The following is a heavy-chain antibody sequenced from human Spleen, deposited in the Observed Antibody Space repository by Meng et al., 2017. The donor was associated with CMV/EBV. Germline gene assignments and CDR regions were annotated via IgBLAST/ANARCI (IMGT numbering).Heavy chain of an antibody. CDR1: GGSISSTTYY. V-gene: IGHV4-39*07. Sequence: SETLSLTCTVSGGSISSTTYYWGWIRQPPGKGLEWIGSLYYTGSTSYNPSLKSRVTISVDTSKNQFSLKLSSVTAADTAVYYCVRDPATGPRGDHFDYWGQGTRVTVSS. D-gene: IGHD3-16*01. J-gene: IGHJ4*02. CDR2: LYYTGST. CDR3: VRDPATGPRGDHFDY.